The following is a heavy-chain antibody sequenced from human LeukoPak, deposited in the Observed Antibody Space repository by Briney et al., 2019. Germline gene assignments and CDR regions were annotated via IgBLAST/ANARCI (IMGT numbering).Heavy chain of an antibody. J-gene: IGHJ5*02. V-gene: IGHV1-46*01. CDR1: GSTFTWFL. CDR3: ARPAYCDGTNCGYWLDP. D-gene: IGHD2-21*01. CDR2: INPRGDIT. Sequence: ASEKVSCKTYGSTFTWFLIHWVRQAPGQGLEWVGTINPRGDITSYAQRFQGRVTLTEDTSTSTFYMELSSLTSDDTAVYFCARPAYCDGTNCGYWLDPWGPGTLVTVSS.